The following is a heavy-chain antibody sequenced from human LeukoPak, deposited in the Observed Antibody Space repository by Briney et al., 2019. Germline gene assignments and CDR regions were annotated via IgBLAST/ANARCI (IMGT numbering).Heavy chain of an antibody. CDR2: IYHSGST. CDR3: ARDDWNYVDSNAFDI. Sequence: SETLSLTCTVSGGSISSGGYYWSWIRQPPGKGLEWIGYIYHSGSTYYNPSLKSRVTISVDRSKNQFSLKLSSVTAADTAVYYCARDDWNYVDSNAFDIWGQGTMVTVSS. D-gene: IGHD1-7*01. J-gene: IGHJ3*02. V-gene: IGHV4-30-2*01. CDR1: GGSISSGGYY.